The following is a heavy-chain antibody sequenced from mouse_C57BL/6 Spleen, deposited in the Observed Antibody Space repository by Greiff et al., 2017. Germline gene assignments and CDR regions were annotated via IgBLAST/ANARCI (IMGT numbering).Heavy chain of an antibody. CDR2: SNPSSGYT. Sequence: VQLQQSGAELAQPGASVKLSCKASGYTFTSYWMHWVKQRPGQGLEWIGYSNPSSGYTKNNQKFEDKATLTADKSTSTANMQLSSLTYEDSAVYYCARRDGTGAMDYWGQGTSVTVSS. V-gene: IGHV1-7*01. CDR3: ARRDGTGAMDY. J-gene: IGHJ4*01. D-gene: IGHD2-1*01. CDR1: GYTFTSYW.